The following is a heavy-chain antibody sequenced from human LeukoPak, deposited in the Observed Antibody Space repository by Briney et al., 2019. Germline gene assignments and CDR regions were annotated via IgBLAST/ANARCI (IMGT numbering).Heavy chain of an antibody. Sequence: PSQTLSLTCTVSGGSISSGGYYWSWIRQHPGKGLEWIGYIYYSGSTNYNPSLKSRVTISIDTSKNQFSLKLSSVTAADTAVYYCARGDFSGGYCYDYWGQGTLVTVSS. CDR2: IYYSGST. V-gene: IGHV4-31*03. CDR3: ARGDFSGGYCYDY. D-gene: IGHD2-15*01. J-gene: IGHJ4*02. CDR1: GGSISSGGYY.